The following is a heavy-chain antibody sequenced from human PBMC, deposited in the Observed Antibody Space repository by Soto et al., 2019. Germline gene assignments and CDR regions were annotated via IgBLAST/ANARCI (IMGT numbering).Heavy chain of an antibody. CDR1: GGSFSGYY. D-gene: IGHD3-9*01. V-gene: IGHV4-34*01. CDR2: INHSGST. CDR3: ARDNVLRYFDWSTYYYYGMDV. J-gene: IGHJ6*02. Sequence: SETLSLTCAVYGGSFSGYYWSWIRQPPGKGLEWIGEINHSGSTNYNPSLKSRVTISVDTSKNQFSLKLSSVTAADTAVYYCARDNVLRYFDWSTYYYYGMDVWGQGTTVTVSS.